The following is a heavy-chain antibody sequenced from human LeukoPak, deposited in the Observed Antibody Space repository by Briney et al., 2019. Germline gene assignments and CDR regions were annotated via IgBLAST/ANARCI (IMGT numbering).Heavy chain of an antibody. D-gene: IGHD5-12*01. V-gene: IGHV1-2*02. CDR3: ARGIVLTISTY. CDR2: INANTGGT. CDR1: RYTFTGYY. Sequence: ASVKVSCKASRYTFTGYYMHWVRQAPGQGLEWMGWINANTGGTNYAQKFRGRVTLTRDTSISTAYMELSSLTSDDTAVYYCARGIVLTISTYWGQGTLVTVSS. J-gene: IGHJ4*02.